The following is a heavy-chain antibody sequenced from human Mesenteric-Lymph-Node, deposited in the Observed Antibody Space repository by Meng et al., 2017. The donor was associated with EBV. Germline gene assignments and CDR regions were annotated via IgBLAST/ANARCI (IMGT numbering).Heavy chain of an antibody. CDR2: LYYTGSI. Sequence: QVQLQESGPGLVNPSETLSLTCTVSGDLIRSSGHYWGWIRQPPGKGLEWIGSLYYTGSIYYTPSLESRVTISVDTSKNHFSLKLTSVTAADTAVYYCARAEVYCGGDCYFFDFWGQGTLVTVSS. CDR1: GDLIRSSGHY. D-gene: IGHD2-21*02. CDR3: ARAEVYCGGDCYFFDF. V-gene: IGHV4-39*07. J-gene: IGHJ5*01.